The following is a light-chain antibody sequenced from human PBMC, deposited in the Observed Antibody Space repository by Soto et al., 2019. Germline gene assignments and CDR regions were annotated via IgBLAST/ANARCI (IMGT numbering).Light chain of an antibody. CDR2: DVS. Sequence: ALTQPASVSGSPGQSITISCTGTSSDVGGYNYVSWYQQHPGKAPKLMIYDVSNRPSGVSNRFSGSKSGNTASLTISGLQAEDEADYYCSSYTSSSTSGFGGGTKLTVL. CDR3: SSYTSSSTSG. J-gene: IGLJ2*01. V-gene: IGLV2-14*01. CDR1: SSDVGGYNY.